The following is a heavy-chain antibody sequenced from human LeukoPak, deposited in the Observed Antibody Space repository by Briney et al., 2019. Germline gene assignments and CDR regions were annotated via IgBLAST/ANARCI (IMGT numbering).Heavy chain of an antibody. D-gene: IGHD3-9*01. J-gene: IGHJ2*01. V-gene: IGHV4-59*01. Sequence: PSATLSLTCTVSGGSISNYYWYWIRQPPGKGLEWIGYIYYSGSTNYNPSLTSRVTMSIDTSMNQFSLRLSSVTAADTAVYYCARDRLVRQWYLDFWGRGTLVTVSS. CDR1: GGSISNYY. CDR3: ARDRLVRQWYLDF. CDR2: IYYSGST.